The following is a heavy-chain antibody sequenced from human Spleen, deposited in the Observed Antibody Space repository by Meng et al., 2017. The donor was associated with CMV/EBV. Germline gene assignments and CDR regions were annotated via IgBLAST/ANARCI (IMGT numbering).Heavy chain of an antibody. J-gene: IGHJ4*02. CDR1: GFAFSNYW. Sequence: ASGFAFSNYWMHWVRQAPGKGLTWVSRINGDGSATNYADSVKGRFTISRDNAKNTLSLQMNSLRAEDTAVYYCTRGGGYSYGPFDYWGQGNLVTVSS. D-gene: IGHD5-18*01. V-gene: IGHV3-74*01. CDR2: INGDGSAT. CDR3: TRGGGYSYGPFDY.